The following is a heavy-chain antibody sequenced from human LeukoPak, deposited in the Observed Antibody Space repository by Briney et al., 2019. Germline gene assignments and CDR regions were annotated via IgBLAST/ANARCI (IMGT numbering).Heavy chain of an antibody. CDR2: IWYDGSNK. CDR3: VKEPAITGIADS. J-gene: IGHJ4*02. Sequence: PGGSLRLSCAASGFTFSYYGMHWVRQAPGKGLEWVAVIWYDGSNKYYADSVKGRFTISRDNSKNTVHLQMNRLRADDTAIYYCVKEPAITGIADSWGLGTLVTVSS. V-gene: IGHV3-33*06. D-gene: IGHD1-20*01. CDR1: GFTFSYYG.